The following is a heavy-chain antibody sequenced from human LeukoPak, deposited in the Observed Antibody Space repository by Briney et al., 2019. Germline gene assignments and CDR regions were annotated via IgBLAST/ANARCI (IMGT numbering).Heavy chain of an antibody. CDR1: GFTFRNYA. CDR3: AKLWIQLWLHGAFDI. CDR2: ISGSGGST. J-gene: IGHJ3*02. Sequence: PGGSLRLSCAASGFTFRNYAMHWVRQAPGKGLEWVSAISGSGGSTYYADSVKGRFTISRDNSKNTLYLQMNSLRAEDTAVYYCAKLWIQLWLHGAFDIWGQGTMVTVSS. D-gene: IGHD5-18*01. V-gene: IGHV3-23*01.